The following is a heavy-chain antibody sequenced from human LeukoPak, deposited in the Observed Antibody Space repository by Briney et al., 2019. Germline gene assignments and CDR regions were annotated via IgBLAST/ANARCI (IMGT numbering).Heavy chain of an antibody. J-gene: IGHJ4*02. CDR3: ARDRVLWPTFDY. D-gene: IGHD2/OR15-2a*01. V-gene: IGHV3-53*01. Sequence: GGSLRLSCAASGFTVSSNYMSWGRQAPGKGLEWASVIYSGGATYYTDSVKGRFTISRDNSKNTLYLQMNSLRAEDTAVYYCARDRVLWPTFDYWGQGTLVTVSS. CDR2: IYSGGAT. CDR1: GFTVSSNY.